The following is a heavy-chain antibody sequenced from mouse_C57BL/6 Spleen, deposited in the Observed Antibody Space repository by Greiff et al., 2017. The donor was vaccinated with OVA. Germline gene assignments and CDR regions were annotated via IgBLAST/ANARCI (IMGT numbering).Heavy chain of an antibody. V-gene: IGHV1-52*01. CDR2: IDPSDSET. D-gene: IGHD1-1*01. J-gene: IGHJ2*01. CDR1: GYTFTSYW. Sequence: VKLQQPGAELVRPGSSVKLSCKASGYTFTSYWMHWVKQRPIQGLEWIGNIDPSDSETHYNQKFKDKATLTVDKSSSTAYMQLSSLTSEDSAVYYCARGYYYGSTVYWGQGTTLTVSS. CDR3: ARGYYYGSTVY.